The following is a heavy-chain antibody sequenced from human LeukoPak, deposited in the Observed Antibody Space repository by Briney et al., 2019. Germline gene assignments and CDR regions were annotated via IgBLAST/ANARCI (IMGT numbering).Heavy chain of an antibody. CDR1: GVSISSYY. V-gene: IGHV4-4*07. J-gene: IGHJ3*02. Sequence: SETLSLTCTVSGVSISSYYWSWIRQPAGKGLEWIGRIYTSGSTNYNPSLKSRVTMSVDTSKNQFSLRLNSVTAADTAVYYCARVYGSGYDFRGAFDIWGQGTMVTVSS. CDR2: IYTSGST. D-gene: IGHD5-12*01. CDR3: ARVYGSGYDFRGAFDI.